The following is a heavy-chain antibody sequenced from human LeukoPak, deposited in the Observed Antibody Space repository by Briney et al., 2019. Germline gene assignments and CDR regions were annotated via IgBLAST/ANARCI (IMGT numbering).Heavy chain of an antibody. CDR3: ARDRGTNIVTAGLRPGYIDC. CDR2: IWYDGSNK. D-gene: IGHD2-21*02. CDR1: GFTFNTYG. V-gene: IGHV3-33*01. Sequence: GRSLRLSCAAAGFTFNTYGMHWLRQAPGKGLEWVALIWYDGSNKYYVDSVKGRFTISRDNSRDTLFLQMNSLRVEDSAVYYCARDRGTNIVTAGLRPGYIDCWGQGTLVTVSS. J-gene: IGHJ4*02.